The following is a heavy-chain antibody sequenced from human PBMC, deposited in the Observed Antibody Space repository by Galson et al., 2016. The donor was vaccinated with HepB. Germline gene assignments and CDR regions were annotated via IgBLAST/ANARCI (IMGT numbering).Heavy chain of an antibody. CDR3: ARDGIPSPQDIGGRLPPPYYYGMDV. J-gene: IGHJ6*01. Sequence: SLRLSCAASGFTFSNYGMHWVRQAPGKGLEWVALIWYDGSKKYYAESVKGRLTISRDNSKNTLDLQMNSLRAEDTAVYYCARDGIPSPQDIGGRLPPPYYYGMDVW. CDR1: GFTFSNYG. CDR2: IWYDGSKK. D-gene: IGHD6-6*01. V-gene: IGHV3-33*01.